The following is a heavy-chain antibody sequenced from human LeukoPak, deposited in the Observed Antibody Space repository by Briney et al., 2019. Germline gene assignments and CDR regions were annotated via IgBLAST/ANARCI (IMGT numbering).Heavy chain of an antibody. CDR1: AFTFRSYG. CDR2: IRYDGSNK. V-gene: IGHV3-30*02. D-gene: IGHD4-17*01. CDR3: ARGHTAVTRHFDF. J-gene: IGHJ4*02. Sequence: GGSLRLSCAASAFTFRSYGMHWVRQAPGKGLDWVAFIRYDGSNKYYGDSVKGRFTISRDNSKNTLYLQMNTLRAEDTAVYYCARGHTAVTRHFDFWGQGTLVTVSS.